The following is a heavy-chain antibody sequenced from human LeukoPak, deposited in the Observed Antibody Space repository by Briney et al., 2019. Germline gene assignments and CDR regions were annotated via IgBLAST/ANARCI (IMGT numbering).Heavy chain of an antibody. V-gene: IGHV3-30-3*01. J-gene: IGHJ6*02. D-gene: IGHD3-3*01. CDR3: ARDNDFWSGYFTIMETYGMDV. CDR1: GFTFSSYA. CDR2: ISYDGSNK. Sequence: GRSLRLSCAASGFTFSSYAMHWVRQAPGKGLEWVAVISYDGSNKYYADSVKGRFTISRDNSKNTLYLQMNSLRAEDTAVYYCARDNDFWSGYFTIMETYGMDVWGQGTTVTASS.